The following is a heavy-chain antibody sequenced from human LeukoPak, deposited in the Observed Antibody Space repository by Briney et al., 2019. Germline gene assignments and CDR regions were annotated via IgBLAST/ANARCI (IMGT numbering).Heavy chain of an antibody. Sequence: ASVKVSCKASRYNFTSNAMHWVRQAPGQGLEWMGWINTNTGDPTYAQGFTGRFVFSLDTSVTTTYLQINSLKAEDTAVYYCAVGLNSRWPNWYFDLWGRGTLVTVSS. D-gene: IGHD6-13*01. CDR2: INTNTGDP. CDR1: RYNFTSNA. V-gene: IGHV7-4-1*02. CDR3: AVGLNSRWPNWYFDL. J-gene: IGHJ2*01.